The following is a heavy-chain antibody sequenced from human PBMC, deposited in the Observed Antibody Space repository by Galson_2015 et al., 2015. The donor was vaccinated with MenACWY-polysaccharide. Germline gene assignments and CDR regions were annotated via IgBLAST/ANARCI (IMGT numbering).Heavy chain of an antibody. CDR1: GGSITSHY. V-gene: IGHV4-4*07. CDR2: VHSSGST. D-gene: IGHD7-27*01. J-gene: IGHJ2*01. Sequence: SETLSLTCPVSGGSITSHYWSWIRQPAGKEMEWIGRVHSSGSTAYSPSLNSRVIMSVDMSNNRISLRLNSVTAADTAVYYCARRSLGNWYFDLWGRGTLVTVSS. CDR3: ARRSLGNWYFDL.